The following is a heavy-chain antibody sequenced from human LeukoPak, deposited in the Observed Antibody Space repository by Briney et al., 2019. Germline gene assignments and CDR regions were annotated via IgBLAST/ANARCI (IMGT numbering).Heavy chain of an antibody. D-gene: IGHD3-22*01. CDR3: AKDKADNYYDSSGYYSSGGMDV. CDR1: GFTFDDYA. Sequence: GGSLRPSCAASGFTFDDYAMHWVRQAPGKGLEWVSGISWNSGSIGYADSVKGRFTISRDNAKNSLYLQMNSLRAEDTALYYCAKDKADNYYDSSGYYSSGGMDVWGQGTTVTVSS. J-gene: IGHJ6*02. V-gene: IGHV3-9*01. CDR2: ISWNSGSI.